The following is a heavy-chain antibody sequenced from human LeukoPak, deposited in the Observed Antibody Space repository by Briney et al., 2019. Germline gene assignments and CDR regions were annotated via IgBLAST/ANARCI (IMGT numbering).Heavy chain of an antibody. J-gene: IGHJ4*02. CDR2: FSGGGGST. CDR1: GFTFSNYV. D-gene: IGHD3-10*01. Sequence: PGGSLRLSCAASGFTFSNYVMSWVRQAPGKGLEWVSSFSGGGGSTYYADSVKGRFTNSTDNSKNTLYLQMNSLRAEDTAVYYFAKGWQVGYWGQGTLVTVSS. CDR3: AKGWQVGY. V-gene: IGHV3-23*01.